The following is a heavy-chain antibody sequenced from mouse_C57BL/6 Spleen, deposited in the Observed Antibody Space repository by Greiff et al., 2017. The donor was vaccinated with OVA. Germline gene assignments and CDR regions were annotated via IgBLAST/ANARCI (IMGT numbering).Heavy chain of an antibody. D-gene: IGHD2-2*01. CDR2: INYDGSST. CDR3: ARDGLRRPFDY. Sequence: EVKLMESEGGLVQPGSSMKLSCTASGFTFSDYYMAWVRQVPEKGLEWVANINYDGSSTYYQDSLKSRFIISRDNAKNILYLQMSSLRSYDTATYYFARDGLRRPFDYWGQGTTLTVSS. CDR1: GFTFSDYY. J-gene: IGHJ2*01. V-gene: IGHV5-16*01.